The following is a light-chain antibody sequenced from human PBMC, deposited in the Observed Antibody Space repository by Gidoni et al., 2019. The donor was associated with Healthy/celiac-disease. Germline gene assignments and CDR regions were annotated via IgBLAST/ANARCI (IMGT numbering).Light chain of an antibody. J-gene: IGKJ4*01. CDR1: QSISSY. Sequence: IQMTQSPSSLSASAGDRVTITCRASQSISSYLNWYQQKPGKAPKLLIYAASSLQSGVPSRFSGSGAGTDFTLTISSLQPEDFATYYCQQSYSTGLTFGGGTKVEIK. V-gene: IGKV1-39*01. CDR3: QQSYSTGLT. CDR2: AAS.